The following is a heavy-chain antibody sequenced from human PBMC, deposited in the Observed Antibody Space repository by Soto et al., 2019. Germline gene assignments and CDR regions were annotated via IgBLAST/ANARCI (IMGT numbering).Heavy chain of an antibody. V-gene: IGHV3-23*01. D-gene: IGHD3-3*01. CDR1: GFTFSSYA. Sequence: EVQLLESGGGLVQPGGSLRLSCAASGFTFSSYAMSWVRQAPGKGLEWVSAISGSGGRTYYADSVKGRFTISRDNSKNTLYLQMNSLRAEDTAVYYCAKDLETFFGVVTEGWFEPWGQGNLVTVSS. J-gene: IGHJ5*02. CDR2: ISGSGGRT. CDR3: AKDLETFFGVVTEGWFEP.